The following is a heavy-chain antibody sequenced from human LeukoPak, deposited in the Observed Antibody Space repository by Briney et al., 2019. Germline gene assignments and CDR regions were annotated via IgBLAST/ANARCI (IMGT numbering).Heavy chain of an antibody. CDR1: GFTFSSYS. CDR2: ITASGTAM. CDR3: ARAAYDSSGYLTL. D-gene: IGHD3-22*01. Sequence: GGSLRLSCAASGFTFSSYSMNWVRQAPGKGLEWVSHITASGTAMFYADSVKGRFTISRDNAKNSLYLQMNSLRAEDTAVYYCARAAYDSSGYLTLWGQGTLVTVSS. V-gene: IGHV3-48*01. J-gene: IGHJ4*02.